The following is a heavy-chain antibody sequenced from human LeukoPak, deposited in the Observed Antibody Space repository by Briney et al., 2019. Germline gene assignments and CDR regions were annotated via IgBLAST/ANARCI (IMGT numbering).Heavy chain of an antibody. D-gene: IGHD5-12*01. CDR2: IYTSGST. CDR3: ACHIVATTYFDY. Sequence: SETLSLTCTVSGGSISSYYWSWTRQPAGKGLEWIGRIYTSGSTNYNPSLKSRVTMSVDTSKNQFSLKLSSVTAADTAVYYCACHIVATTYFDYWGQGTLVTVSS. V-gene: IGHV4-4*07. CDR1: GGSISSYY. J-gene: IGHJ4*02.